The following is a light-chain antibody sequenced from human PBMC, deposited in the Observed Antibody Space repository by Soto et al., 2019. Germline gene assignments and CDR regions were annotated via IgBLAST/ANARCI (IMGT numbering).Light chain of an antibody. CDR1: QDISNY. CDR2: DAS. V-gene: IGKV1-33*01. J-gene: IGKJ5*01. Sequence: DIQMTQSPSSLSASVGDRVTITCQASQDISNYLSWYQQKPGKAPQLLIYDASNLETGVPSRFSGSGSGTDFTFTISSLRPEDIATYYCQQYDNLPITFGQGTRLEIK. CDR3: QQYDNLPIT.